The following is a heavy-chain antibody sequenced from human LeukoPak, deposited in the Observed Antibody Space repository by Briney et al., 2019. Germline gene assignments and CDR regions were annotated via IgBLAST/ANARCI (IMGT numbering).Heavy chain of an antibody. CDR2: IYYGGST. J-gene: IGHJ6*02. Sequence: SETLSLTCTVSGASITSGTYYWGWIRQPAGKGLEWIGYIYYGGSTNYNPSLKSRVTISVDTSKNQFSLKLSSVTAADTAVCYCARVKGAVVVPAAIYYYYGMDVWGQGTTVTVSS. CDR1: GASITSGTYY. CDR3: ARVKGAVVVPAAIYYYYGMDV. V-gene: IGHV4-61*10. D-gene: IGHD2-2*01.